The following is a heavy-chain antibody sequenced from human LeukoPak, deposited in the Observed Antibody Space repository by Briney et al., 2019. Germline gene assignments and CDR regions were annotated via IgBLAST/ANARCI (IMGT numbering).Heavy chain of an antibody. CDR2: ISYDGSNK. J-gene: IGHJ4*02. Sequence: GGSLRLSCAASGFTFSSYAMHWVRQAPGKGLEWVAVISYDGSNKYYADSVKGRFTISRDNSKNTLYLQMNSLRAEDTAVYYCAKCRYDSSGYQSVFDYWGQGTLVTVSS. V-gene: IGHV3-30-3*02. CDR1: GFTFSSYA. D-gene: IGHD3-22*01. CDR3: AKCRYDSSGYQSVFDY.